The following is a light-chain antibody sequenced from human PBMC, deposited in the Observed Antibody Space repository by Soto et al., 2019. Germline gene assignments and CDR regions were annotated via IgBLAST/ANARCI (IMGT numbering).Light chain of an antibody. J-gene: IGKJ4*01. CDR3: QQYKSWPPLT. V-gene: IGKV3-15*01. CDR2: GAS. Sequence: DIVMTQSPAILSVSLGERATLSCLASQSISDNFAWYQQRSGRAPRLLIYGASTRATAVPAGFSGSGSGTDFKPTTTSLLSANFAIYYYQQYKSWPPLTFGGGTKVE. CDR1: QSISDN.